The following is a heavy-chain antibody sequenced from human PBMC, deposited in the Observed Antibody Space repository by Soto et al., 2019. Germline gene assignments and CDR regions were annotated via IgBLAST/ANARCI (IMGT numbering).Heavy chain of an antibody. CDR1: GYTLTELS. CDR2: FDPEDGET. V-gene: IGHV1-24*01. CDR3: ATRERDSYCYDSSGYSDAFGI. Sequence: ASVKVSCKVSGYTLTELSMHWVRQAPGKGLEWMGGFDPEDGETIYAQKFQGRVTMTEDTSTDTAYMELSSLRSEDTAVYYCATRERDSYCYDSSGYSDAFGIWGQGTMVTVSS. D-gene: IGHD3-22*01. J-gene: IGHJ3*02.